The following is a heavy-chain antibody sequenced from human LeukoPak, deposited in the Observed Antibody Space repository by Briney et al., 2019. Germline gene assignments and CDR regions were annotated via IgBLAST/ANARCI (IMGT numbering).Heavy chain of an antibody. D-gene: IGHD3-3*01. CDR3: ASFAPKRLKFGVVRKDYYYYMDV. CDR1: GFTFSSYS. J-gene: IGHJ6*03. CDR2: ISSSSSTI. V-gene: IGHV3-48*04. Sequence: PGGSLRLSCAASGFTFSSYSMNWVRQAPGKGLEWVSYISSSSSTIYYADSVKGRFTMSRDNAKNSLYLQMNSLRAEDTAVYYCASFAPKRLKFGVVRKDYYYYMDVWGKGTTVTVSS.